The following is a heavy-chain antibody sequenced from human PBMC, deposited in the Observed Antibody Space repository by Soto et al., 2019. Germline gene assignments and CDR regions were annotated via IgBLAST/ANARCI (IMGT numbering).Heavy chain of an antibody. CDR1: GFTFSSYG. CDR2: ISSDGSAK. V-gene: IGHV3-30*18. D-gene: IGHD1-26*01. Sequence: PGGSLRLSCAASGFTFSSYGVHWVRQAPGKGLEWVAVISSDGSAKYYADSVKGRFTISRDNSGNILHLQMNSLRAGDTAVYYCAKEWYSGSRGFDFWGLGTLVTVSS. J-gene: IGHJ4*02. CDR3: AKEWYSGSRGFDF.